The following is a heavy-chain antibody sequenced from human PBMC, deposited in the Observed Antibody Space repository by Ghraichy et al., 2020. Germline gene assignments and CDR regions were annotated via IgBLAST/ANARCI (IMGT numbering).Heavy chain of an antibody. D-gene: IGHD3/OR15-3a*01. Sequence: GGSLRLSCAASGITFTTYWMNWVRQAPGKGLEWVANIKQDGSEKYYVDSVKGRFTISRDNAKNSLYLQMNSLRAEDTALYYCARGPFGLIIKGPHYFDFWGQGTLVTVSS. CDR2: IKQDGSEK. CDR3: ARGPFGLIIKGPHYFDF. CDR1: GITFTTYW. V-gene: IGHV3-7*01. J-gene: IGHJ4*02.